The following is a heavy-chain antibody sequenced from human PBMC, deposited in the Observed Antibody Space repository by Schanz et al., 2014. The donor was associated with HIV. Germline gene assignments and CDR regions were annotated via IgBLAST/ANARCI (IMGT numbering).Heavy chain of an antibody. V-gene: IGHV1-46*01. D-gene: IGHD2-2*01. CDR3: ARNRYNLLPFDI. J-gene: IGHJ4*02. Sequence: QVQLVQSGAEVKKPGASVKVSCKASGYTFTSYYMHWVRQAPGQGLEWMGIINPSGGSTSYAQKFQGRVTMTRDTSVSTASMEMTRLTYDDTAIYFCARNRYNLLPFDIWGQGTLVTVSS. CDR2: INPSGGST. CDR1: GYTFTSYY.